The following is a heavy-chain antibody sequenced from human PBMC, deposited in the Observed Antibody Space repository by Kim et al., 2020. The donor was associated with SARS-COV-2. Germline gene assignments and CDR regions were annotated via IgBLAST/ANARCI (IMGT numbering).Heavy chain of an antibody. CDR1: GFTFSSYG. J-gene: IGHJ6*01. CDR2: ISYDGSNK. Sequence: GGSLGLSCAASGFTFSSYGMHWVRQAPGKGLEWVAVISYDGSNKYYADSVKGRFTISRDNSKNTLYLQMNSLRAEDTAVYYCAKDPPERAVAGTSQYGM. D-gene: IGHD6-19*01. CDR3: AKDPPERAVAGTSQYGM. V-gene: IGHV3-30*18.